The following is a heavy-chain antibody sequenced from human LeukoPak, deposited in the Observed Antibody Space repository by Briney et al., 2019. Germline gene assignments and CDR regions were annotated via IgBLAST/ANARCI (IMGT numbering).Heavy chain of an antibody. CDR2: ISSSSYI. V-gene: IGHV3-21*01. CDR3: ARVYGGNRGYFDY. D-gene: IGHD4-23*01. Sequence: PGGSLRLSCAASGFTFSSYSMNWVRQAPGKGLEWVSSISSSSYIYYADSVKGRFTISRDNAKNSLYLQMNSLRAEDTAVHYCARVYGGNRGYFDYWGQGTLVTVSS. J-gene: IGHJ4*02. CDR1: GFTFSSYS.